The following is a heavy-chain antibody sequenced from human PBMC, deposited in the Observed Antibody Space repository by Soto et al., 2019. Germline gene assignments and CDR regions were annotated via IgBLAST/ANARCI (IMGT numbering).Heavy chain of an antibody. J-gene: IGHJ4*02. CDR2: ISGGSSYT. Sequence: PGGSLRLSCAASGFSFGDSYMSWIRQSAGKGLEWLSYISGGSSYTKYAESVKGRFTISRDNARRSLFLQVNGLRADDTAIYYSAKTRVADSGYYFDHWGQGTMVTVSP. CDR3: AKTRVADSGYYFDH. V-gene: IGHV3-11*03. CDR1: GFSFGDSY. D-gene: IGHD3-10*01.